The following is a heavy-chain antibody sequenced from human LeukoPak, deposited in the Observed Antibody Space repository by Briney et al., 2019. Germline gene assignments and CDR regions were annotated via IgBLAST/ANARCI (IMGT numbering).Heavy chain of an antibody. CDR2: IFTSGST. CDR1: GGSITSDY. D-gene: IGHD4/OR15-4a*01. CDR3: SRGGANDL. V-gene: IGHV4-4*07. Sequence: ASETLSLTCTVSGGSITSDYRSWIRQPAGKGLEWIGRIFTSGSTTYNPSLKSRVTMSLDTSKNQFFLKLSSVTAADTAAYFCSRGGANDLWGQGTLVTVSS. J-gene: IGHJ5*02.